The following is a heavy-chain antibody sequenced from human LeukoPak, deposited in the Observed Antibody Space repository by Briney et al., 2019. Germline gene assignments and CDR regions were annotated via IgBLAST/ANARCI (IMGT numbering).Heavy chain of an antibody. D-gene: IGHD1-26*01. CDR3: ARSLGATTFPYFDY. J-gene: IGHJ4*02. V-gene: IGHV4-39*01. CDR2: IYYSGST. CDR1: GGSISSSSYY. Sequence: SETLSLTCTVSGGSISSSSYYWGWIRQPPGKGLEWIGSIYYSGSTYYSPSLKSRVTISVDTSKNQFSPKLSSVTAADTAVYYCARSLGATTFPYFDYWGQGTLVTVSS.